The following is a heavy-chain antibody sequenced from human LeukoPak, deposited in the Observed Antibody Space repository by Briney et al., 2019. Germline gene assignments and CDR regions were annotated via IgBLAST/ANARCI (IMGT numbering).Heavy chain of an antibody. V-gene: IGHV1-8*02. CDR1: GYTFTNFD. CDR3: ARDGPIVVVPAAIVGFDP. D-gene: IGHD2-2*02. CDR2: MNPNSGNT. Sequence: ASVKVSCKTSGYTFTNFDINWVRQATGQGLEWMGWMNPNSGNTGYAQKFQGRVTMTRNTSISTAYMELSNLRSEDTAVYYCARDGPIVVVPAAIVGFDPWGQGTLVTVSS. J-gene: IGHJ5*02.